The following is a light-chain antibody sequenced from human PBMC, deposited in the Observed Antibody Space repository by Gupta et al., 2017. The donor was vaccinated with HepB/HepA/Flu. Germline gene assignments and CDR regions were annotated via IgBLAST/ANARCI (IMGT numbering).Light chain of an antibody. CDR3: QYDGSSVT. CDR1: QSVSSSY. V-gene: IGKV3-20*01. Sequence: EIVLPQSPVTLSLSPGERATISCRASQSVSSSYLDWYQQKRGQAPRLIIYAASSSATGIPDRFSGSGAWRDFTLTSSIREPEDCAGYYWQYDGSSVTFGHGTKVDI. CDR2: AAS. J-gene: IGKJ3*01.